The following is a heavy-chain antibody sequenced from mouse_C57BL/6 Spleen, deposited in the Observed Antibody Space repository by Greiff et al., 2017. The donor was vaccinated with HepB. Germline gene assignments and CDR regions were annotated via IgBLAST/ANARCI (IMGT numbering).Heavy chain of an antibody. D-gene: IGHD3-2*02. V-gene: IGHV1-62-2*01. CDR3: ARHEVGGSPSSSGYGAIDY. J-gene: IGHJ4*01. CDR1: GYTFTEYT. Sequence: QVQLQQSGAELVKPGASVKLSCKASGYTFTEYTIHWVKQRSGQGLEWIGWFYPGSGSIKYNEKFKDKATLTADKSSSTVYMELSRLTSEDSAVYFCARHEVGGSPSSSGYGAIDYGGQGTSVTVSS. CDR2: FYPGSGSI.